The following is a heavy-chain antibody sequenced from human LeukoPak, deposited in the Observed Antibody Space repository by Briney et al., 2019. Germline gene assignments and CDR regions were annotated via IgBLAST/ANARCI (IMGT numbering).Heavy chain of an antibody. CDR3: ARDRGGYDSSGYFDY. J-gene: IGHJ4*02. D-gene: IGHD3-22*01. Sequence: PGGSLRLSCAASGFTFSSXXXXXXRQAPGKGLDWXAVIWYDGGNKYYADSVKGRFTISRDNSKNALYLQMNSLRAEDTAVYYCARDRGGYDSSGYFDYWGQGTLVTVSS. V-gene: IGHV3-33*01. CDR2: IWYDGGNK. CDR1: GFTFSSXX.